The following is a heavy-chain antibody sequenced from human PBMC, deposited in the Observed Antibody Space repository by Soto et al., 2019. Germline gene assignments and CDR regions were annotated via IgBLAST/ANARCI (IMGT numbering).Heavy chain of an antibody. J-gene: IGHJ5*02. CDR1: GFTFSSYG. CDR2: ISYDGSNK. Sequence: QVQLVESGGGVVQPGRSLRLSCAASGFTFSSYGMHWVRQAPGKGLEWVAVISYDGSNKYYADSVKGRFTISRDNSKNTLYLQMNSLRAEDTAVYYWAKDPRYGSGSYSGSWGQGTLVTVSS. V-gene: IGHV3-30*18. CDR3: AKDPRYGSGSYSGS. D-gene: IGHD3-10*01.